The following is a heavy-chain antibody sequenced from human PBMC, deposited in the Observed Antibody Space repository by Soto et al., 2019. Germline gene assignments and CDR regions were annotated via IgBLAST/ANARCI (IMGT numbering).Heavy chain of an antibody. Sequence: GSLRLSCAASGFTFSSYAMSWVRQPPGKGLEWIGEIYHSGSTNYNPSLKSRVTISVDKSKNQFSLKLSSVTAADTAVYYCARILDGYKAFDYWGQGTLVTVSS. J-gene: IGHJ4*02. V-gene: IGHV4-4*02. CDR2: IYHSGST. D-gene: IGHD3-3*01. CDR3: ARILDGYKAFDY. CDR1: GFTFSSYAM.